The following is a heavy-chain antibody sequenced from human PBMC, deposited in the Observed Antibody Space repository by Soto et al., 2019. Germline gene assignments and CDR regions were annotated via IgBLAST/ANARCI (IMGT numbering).Heavy chain of an antibody. Sequence: GGSVRLSCAASGFTFSSYGMHWVRQAPGKGLEWVAVISYDGSNKYYADSVKGRFTISRDNSKNTLYLQMNSLRAEDTAVYYCAKDGGSNWGQGTLVTVSS. CDR2: ISYDGSNK. V-gene: IGHV3-30*18. CDR1: GFTFSSYG. D-gene: IGHD3-3*01. J-gene: IGHJ4*02. CDR3: AKDGGSN.